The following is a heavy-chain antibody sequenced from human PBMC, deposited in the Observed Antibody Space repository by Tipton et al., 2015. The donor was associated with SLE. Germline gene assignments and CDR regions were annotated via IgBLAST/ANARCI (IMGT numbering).Heavy chain of an antibody. V-gene: IGHV3-48*01. J-gene: IGHJ3*02. Sequence: SLRLSCAASGFTFSSYSMNWVRQAPGKGLEWVSYISSSSSTIYYADSVKGRFTISRDNAKNSLYLQMNSLRAEDTAVYYCAKDGARAFGIWGQGTMVTVSS. CDR3: AKDGARAFGI. CDR2: ISSSSSTI. D-gene: IGHD3-16*01. CDR1: GFTFSSYS.